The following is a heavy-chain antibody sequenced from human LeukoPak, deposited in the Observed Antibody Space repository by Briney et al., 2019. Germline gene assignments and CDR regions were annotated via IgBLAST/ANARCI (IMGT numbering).Heavy chain of an antibody. J-gene: IGHJ6*03. CDR2: VDQTGSP. CDR1: GGSLRSDRHN. Sequence: PSETQSLTCSVSGGSLRSDRHNWAWVRQSADKGLEHIGSVDQTGSPYYNPPLKSRVTISVDTSNKQFSLNLTSVTAADTAVYYCARDLGGYPFFMDVWGKGITVTVSS. D-gene: IGHD2-15*01. V-gene: IGHV4-39*07. CDR3: ARDLGGYPFFMDV.